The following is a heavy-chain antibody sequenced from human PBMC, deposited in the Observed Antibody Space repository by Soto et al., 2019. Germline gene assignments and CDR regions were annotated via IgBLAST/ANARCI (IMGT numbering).Heavy chain of an antibody. CDR3: TRRDVFDL. J-gene: IGHJ3*01. V-gene: IGHV3-48*01. CDR2: INTDGDVR. CDR1: GFTLSTSA. Sequence: GGSLRLSCKVSGFTLSTSAMNWVRQAPGKGLEWVSYINTDGDVRHYADSVKGRFTVSRDNAKNLVYLQMNNVGADDTSVYFCTRRDVFDLWGQGATVTVSS.